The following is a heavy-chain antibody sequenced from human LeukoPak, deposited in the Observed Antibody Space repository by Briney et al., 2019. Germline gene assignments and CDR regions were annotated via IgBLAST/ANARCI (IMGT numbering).Heavy chain of an antibody. V-gene: IGHV4-34*01. Sequence: SGTLSLTCAVYGGSFSGYYWSWIRQPPGKGLEWIGEINHSGSTSYNPSLNSRVTISVDTSKNQFSLNLTSVTAADTAVYYCANLWFGEFWYKWGQGTLVTVSS. D-gene: IGHD3-10*01. CDR1: GGSFSGYY. CDR3: ANLWFGEFWYK. J-gene: IGHJ4*02. CDR2: INHSGST.